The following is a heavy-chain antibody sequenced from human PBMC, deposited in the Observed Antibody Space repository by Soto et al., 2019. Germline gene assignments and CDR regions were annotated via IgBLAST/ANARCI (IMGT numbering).Heavy chain of an antibody. Sequence: ASVKVSCKASGYTFTSYYMHWVRQAPGQGLEWMGIINPSGGSTSYAQKFQGRVTMTRDTSTSTVYMELSSLRSEDTAVYYCARDRPITISLFEYYYGMDVWGQGTTVTVSS. CDR2: INPSGGST. CDR3: ARDRPITISLFEYYYGMDV. D-gene: IGHD3-9*01. CDR1: GYTFTSYY. V-gene: IGHV1-46*01. J-gene: IGHJ6*02.